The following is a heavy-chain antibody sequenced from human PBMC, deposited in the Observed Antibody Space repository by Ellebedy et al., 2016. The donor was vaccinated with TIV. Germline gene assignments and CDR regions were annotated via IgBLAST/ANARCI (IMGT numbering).Heavy chain of an antibody. V-gene: IGHV3-7*03. CDR3: ARDEPYYYDSSGLKGGFDY. Sequence: GESLKISXAASGFTFSSYWMSWVRQAPGKGLEWVANIKQDGSEKYYVDSVKGRFTISRDNAKNSLYLQMNSLRAEDTAVYYCARDEPYYYDSSGLKGGFDYWGQGTLVTVSS. CDR2: IKQDGSEK. J-gene: IGHJ4*02. CDR1: GFTFSSYW. D-gene: IGHD3-22*01.